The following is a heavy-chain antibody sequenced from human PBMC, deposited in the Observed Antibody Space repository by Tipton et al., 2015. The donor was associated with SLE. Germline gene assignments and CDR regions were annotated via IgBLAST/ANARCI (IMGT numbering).Heavy chain of an antibody. J-gene: IGHJ6*02. V-gene: IGHV3-30*04. CDR1: GFDFSTYT. Sequence: SLRLSCAASGFDFSTYTMNWVRQAPGKGLEWVALISYDGSNKYYADSVKGRFTISRDNSKNTLYLQMNSLRAEDTAVYYCARDLLPGYYGMDVWGQGTTVTVSS. D-gene: IGHD1-26*01. CDR2: ISYDGSNK. CDR3: ARDLLPGYYGMDV.